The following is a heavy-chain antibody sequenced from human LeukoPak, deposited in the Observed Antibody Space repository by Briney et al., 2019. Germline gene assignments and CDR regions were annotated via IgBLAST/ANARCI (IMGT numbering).Heavy chain of an antibody. V-gene: IGHV3-48*04. J-gene: IGHJ4*02. CDR3: TRDSGYEFDY. CDR2: IRSDTSTK. CDR1: GFTFSSYS. D-gene: IGHD5-12*01. Sequence: PGGSLRLSCAASGFTFSSYSINWVRQAPGKGLEWVSYIRSDTSTKYYADSVKGRFTISRDNAKNSVYLQMNSLRAEGTAVYYCTRDSGYEFDYWGQGTLVTVSS.